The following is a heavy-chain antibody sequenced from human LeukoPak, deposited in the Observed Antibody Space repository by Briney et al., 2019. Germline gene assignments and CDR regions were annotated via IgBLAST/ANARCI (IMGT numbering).Heavy chain of an antibody. CDR1: GYSFTSYW. CDR3: ARRGEAMDPFDY. D-gene: IGHD5-18*01. CDR2: IYPGDSDT. V-gene: IGHV5-51*01. J-gene: IGHJ4*02. Sequence: PGESLKISCKDSGYSFTSYWIGWVRQMPRKGLEWMGIIYPGDSDTRYSPSFQGQVTISADKSINTAYLQWSSLKASDTAIYYCARRGEAMDPFDYWGQGTLVTVSS.